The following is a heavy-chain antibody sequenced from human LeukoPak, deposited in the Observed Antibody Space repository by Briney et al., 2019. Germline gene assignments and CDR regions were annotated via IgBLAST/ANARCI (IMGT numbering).Heavy chain of an antibody. D-gene: IGHD2-8*02. CDR2: ISWNSGSI. Sequence: RRSLRLSCAASGFTFDDYAMHWVRQAPGKGLEWGSGISWNSGSIGYADSVKGRFTISRDNAQNSLYMQMNSLRAEDTALYYCARAGGGYAFRWGQGTLVTVSS. CDR1: GFTFDDYA. J-gene: IGHJ4*02. CDR3: ARAGGGYAFR. V-gene: IGHV3-9*01.